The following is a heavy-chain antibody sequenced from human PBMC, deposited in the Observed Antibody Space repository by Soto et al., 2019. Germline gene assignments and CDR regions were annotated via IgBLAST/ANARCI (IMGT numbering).Heavy chain of an antibody. D-gene: IGHD2-2*01. CDR1: GGSISSSSYY. CDR2: IYYSGST. CDR3: ARHDVIVVVQAPTGRLSLGWFDP. V-gene: IGHV4-39*01. J-gene: IGHJ5*02. Sequence: QLQLQESGPGLVKPSETLSLTCTVSGGSISSSSYYWGWIRQPPGKGLEWIGSIYYSGSTYYNPSLKSRLTISVDTSQNQFSLKLSSVTAADTAVYYCARHDVIVVVQAPTGRLSLGWFDPWGQRTLVTVSS.